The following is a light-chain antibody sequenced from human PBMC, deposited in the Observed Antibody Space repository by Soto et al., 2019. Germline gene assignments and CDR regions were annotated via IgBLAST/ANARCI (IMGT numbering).Light chain of an antibody. J-gene: IGLJ1*01. Sequence: QSALTQPPSASGSPGQSVTISCTGTSSDVGAYNFVSWYQQHPGKAPKLMIYEVSNRPSGVPDRFSGSKSANTASLTVSGLQAEDEADYYGSSVAGISTVFGTGTKVTVL. CDR2: EVS. CDR3: SSVAGISTV. V-gene: IGLV2-8*01. CDR1: SSDVGAYNF.